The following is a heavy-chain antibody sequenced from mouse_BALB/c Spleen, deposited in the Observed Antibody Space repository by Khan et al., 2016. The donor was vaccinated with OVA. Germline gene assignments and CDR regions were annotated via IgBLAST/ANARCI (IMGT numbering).Heavy chain of an antibody. V-gene: IGHV3-2*02. D-gene: IGHD1-1*01. CDR3: ARSVTITTIVATDFDY. Sequence: EVQLQESGPGLVKPSQSLSLTCTVTGYSITSDYAWNWIRQFPGNKLEWMGYISYSGRTSYNPSLKSRISITRDTSKNQFFLQLNSVTTEATATYYYARSVTITTIVATDFDYWGQGTTLTVSS. J-gene: IGHJ2*01. CDR2: ISYSGRT. CDR1: GYSITSDYA.